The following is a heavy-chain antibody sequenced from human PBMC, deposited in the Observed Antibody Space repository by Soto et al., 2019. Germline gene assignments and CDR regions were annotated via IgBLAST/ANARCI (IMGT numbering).Heavy chain of an antibody. D-gene: IGHD3-3*01. V-gene: IGHV1-69*01. J-gene: IGHJ6*02. Sequence: QVQLVQSGAEVKKPGSSVKVSCKASGGTFSSYAISWVRQAPGQGLEWMGGIIPIFGTANYAQKFQGRVTITADESTSTAYMELSSLRSEDTAVYYCARDGSGSITIFGVVIPPYYYYGMDVWGQGTTVTVSS. CDR1: GGTFSSYA. CDR3: ARDGSGSITIFGVVIPPYYYYGMDV. CDR2: IIPIFGTA.